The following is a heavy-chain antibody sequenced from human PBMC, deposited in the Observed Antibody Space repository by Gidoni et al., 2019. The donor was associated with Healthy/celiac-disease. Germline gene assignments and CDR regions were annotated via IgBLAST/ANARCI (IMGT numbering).Heavy chain of an antibody. D-gene: IGHD3-9*01. CDR1: GFTFSSYA. CDR2: ISYDGSNK. Sequence: QVQLVESGGGVVQPGRSLRLSCAASGFTFSSYAMHWVRQAPGKGLEWVAVISYDGSNKYYADSVKGRFTISRDNSKNTLYLQMNSLRAEDTAVYYCAREAYDILTGFGYYGMDVWGQGTTVTVSS. V-gene: IGHV3-30*04. CDR3: AREAYDILTGFGYYGMDV. J-gene: IGHJ6*02.